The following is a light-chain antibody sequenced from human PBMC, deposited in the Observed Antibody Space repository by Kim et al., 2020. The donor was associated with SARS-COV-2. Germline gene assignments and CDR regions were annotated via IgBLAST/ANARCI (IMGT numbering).Light chain of an antibody. V-gene: IGLV2-11*03. Sequence: GQSVTISCTGTSSDVGGYNYVSWYQQHPGKAPKLMMYDVNKRPSGVPDRFSGSKSGNPASLTISGLQAEDEADYYCSSYVGTHTVVFGGGTKVTVL. CDR3: SSYVGTHTVV. J-gene: IGLJ2*01. CDR2: DVN. CDR1: SSDVGGYNY.